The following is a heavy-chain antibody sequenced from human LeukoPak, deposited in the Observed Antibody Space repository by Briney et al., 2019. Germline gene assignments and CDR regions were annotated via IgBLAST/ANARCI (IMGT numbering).Heavy chain of an antibody. CDR2: IKQDGSDK. Sequence: GGSLRLSCAASGFTFSNYWMSWVRQAPGKGLEWVANIKQDGSDKDYVDSVMGRFTISRDNAKNSLYLQMNSLRAEDTAVFHCARGRKFYDYWGQGTLVSVSS. V-gene: IGHV3-7*04. D-gene: IGHD1-14*01. J-gene: IGHJ4*02. CDR1: GFTFSNYW. CDR3: ARGRKFYDY.